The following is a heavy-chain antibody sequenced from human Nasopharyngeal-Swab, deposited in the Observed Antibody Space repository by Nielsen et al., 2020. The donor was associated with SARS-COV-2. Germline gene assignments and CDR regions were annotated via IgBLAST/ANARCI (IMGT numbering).Heavy chain of an antibody. CDR2: IYYSGST. CDR1: GGSFSSYY. J-gene: IGHJ6*03. Sequence: SETLSLTCTVSGGSFSSYYWSWIRQPPGKGLEWIGYIYYSGSTNYNPSLKSRVTISVDTSKNQFPLKLSSVTAADTAVYYCVRQRGGSSWPYYMDVWGKGTTVTVSS. V-gene: IGHV4-59*08. D-gene: IGHD6-13*01. CDR3: VRQRGGSSWPYYMDV.